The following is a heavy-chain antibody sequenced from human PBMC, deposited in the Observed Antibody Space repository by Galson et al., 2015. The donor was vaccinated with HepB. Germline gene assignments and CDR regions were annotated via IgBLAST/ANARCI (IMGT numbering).Heavy chain of an antibody. J-gene: IGHJ4*02. CDR1: GFTFSSYA. CDR3: ATARRGGYNGFDY. Sequence: SLRLSCAASGFTFSSYAMHWVRQAPGKGLEWVAVISYDGSNKYYADSVKGRFTISRDNSKNTLYLQMNSLRAEDTAVYYCATARRGGYNGFDYWGQGTLVTVSS. CDR2: ISYDGSNK. V-gene: IGHV3-30-3*01. D-gene: IGHD5-24*01.